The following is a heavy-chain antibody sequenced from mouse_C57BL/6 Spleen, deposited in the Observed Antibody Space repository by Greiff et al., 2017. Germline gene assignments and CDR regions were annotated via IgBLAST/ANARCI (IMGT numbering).Heavy chain of an antibody. J-gene: IGHJ2*01. CDR1: GYTFTSYW. V-gene: IGHV1-50*01. CDR2: FDPSGSYT. Sequence: QVQLQQPGAELVKPGASVKLSCKASGYTFTSYWMQWVKQRPGKGLEWIGEFDPSGSYTNYKQKFKGKATLTVDTSSSTAYMQLSSLTSEDSAVYYYARRDPFDYWGQGTTLTVSS. CDR3: ARRDPFDY.